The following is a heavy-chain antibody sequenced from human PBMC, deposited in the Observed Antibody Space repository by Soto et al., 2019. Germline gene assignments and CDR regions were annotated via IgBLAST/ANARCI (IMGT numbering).Heavy chain of an antibody. Sequence: QVQLVQSGAEVKKPGASVKVSCEASGYNFTNYGISWVRQAPGQGLEWMGWISADNGNTNYAQKIQGRVTMTTDTTTTTAYMELSSLRSDDTAVYSCAKAKEDRGSGKNYYYYYIDVWGKGTTITVS. CDR3: AKAKEDRGSGKNYYYYYIDV. CDR1: GYNFTNYG. CDR2: ISADNGNT. D-gene: IGHD3-10*01. J-gene: IGHJ6*03. V-gene: IGHV1-18*01.